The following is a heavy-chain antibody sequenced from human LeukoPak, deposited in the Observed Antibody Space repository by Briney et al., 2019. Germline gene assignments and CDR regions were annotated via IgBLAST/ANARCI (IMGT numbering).Heavy chain of an antibody. CDR2: IKPDGSEN. D-gene: IGHD5-18*01. J-gene: IGHJ6*02. CDR1: GFTFSSYW. Sequence: GGSLRLSCAASGFTFSSYWMSWVRQAPGQGLEWVANIKPDGSENSYVDSVKGRFTISRDNAKNSLYLQMNSLRAEDTAVYYCARDGPNQWIQLWTGVYYYYGMDVWGQGTTVTVSS. CDR3: ARDGPNQWIQLWTGVYYYYGMDV. V-gene: IGHV3-7*01.